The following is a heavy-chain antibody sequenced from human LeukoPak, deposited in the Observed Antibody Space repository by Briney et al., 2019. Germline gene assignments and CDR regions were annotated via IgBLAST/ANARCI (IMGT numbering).Heavy chain of an antibody. CDR2: IWYDGSNK. D-gene: IGHD2-8*01. J-gene: IGHJ4*02. CDR1: GFTFSSYG. V-gene: IGHV3-33*06. CDR3: AKNAAGIVLMIYAPLDS. Sequence: GRSLRLSCAASGFTFSSYGMHWVRQAPGKGLEWVAVIWYDGSNKYYADSVKGRFTISRDNSKNTLYLQMNSLRAEDTAVYYCAKNAAGIVLMIYAPLDSWGQGTLVTVSS.